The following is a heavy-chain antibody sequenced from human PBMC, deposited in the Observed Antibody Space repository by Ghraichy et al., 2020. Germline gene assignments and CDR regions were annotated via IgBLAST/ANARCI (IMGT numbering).Heavy chain of an antibody. CDR1: GFTFSSYA. CDR3: AKAAGITIFGVVTSDY. D-gene: IGHD3-3*01. J-gene: IGHJ4*02. V-gene: IGHV3-23*01. Sequence: GGSLRLSCAASGFTFSSYAMSWVRQAPGKGLEWVSAISGSGGSTYYADSVKGRFTISRDNSKNTLYLQMNSLRAEDTAVYYCAKAAGITIFGVVTSDYWGQGTLVTVSS. CDR2: ISGSGGST.